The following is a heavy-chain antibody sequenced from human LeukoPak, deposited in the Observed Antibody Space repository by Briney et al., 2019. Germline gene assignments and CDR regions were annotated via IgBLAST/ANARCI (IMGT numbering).Heavy chain of an antibody. D-gene: IGHD1-1*01. V-gene: IGHV3-66*01. CDR3: ARTTTFAPHFAS. CDR2: IYSGGTT. J-gene: IGHJ4*02. CDR1: GFTVSSNY. Sequence: GGSLRLSCAASGFTVSSNYMSWVRQAPGKGLEWGSVIYSGGTTYYADSVKGRFTISRDNSKNTLYLQMNSLRAEDTAVYYCARTTTFAPHFASWGQGTLVTVSS.